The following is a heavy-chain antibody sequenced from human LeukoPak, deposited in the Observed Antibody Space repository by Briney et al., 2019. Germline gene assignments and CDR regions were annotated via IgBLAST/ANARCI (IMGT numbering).Heavy chain of an antibody. J-gene: IGHJ2*01. CDR1: GYTFTTYG. CDR3: ARDGYFDL. V-gene: IGHV1-18*01. CDR2: ISGDNGNT. Sequence: ASVTVSFTSSGYTFTTYGVAWVRQAPGQVLEWMGWISGDNGNTNYAQNLQGRVTMTTDTSTTTAHMELRSLRSDDTAVYYCARDGYFDLWGRGTLVTVSS.